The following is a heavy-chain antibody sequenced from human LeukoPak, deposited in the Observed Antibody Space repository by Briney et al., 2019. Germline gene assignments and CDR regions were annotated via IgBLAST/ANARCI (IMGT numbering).Heavy chain of an antibody. D-gene: IGHD3-3*01. CDR3: AKGLTIFGVISSHALDV. CDR2: ISGSGGST. J-gene: IGHJ6*02. CDR1: GFTFSSYA. V-gene: IGHV3-23*01. Sequence: PGGSLRLSCAASGFTFSSYAMHWVRQAPGKGLEWVSAISGSGGSTYYADSVKGRFTISRDNSKNTLYLQMNSLRAEDTAVYYCAKGLTIFGVISSHALDVWGQGTTVTVSS.